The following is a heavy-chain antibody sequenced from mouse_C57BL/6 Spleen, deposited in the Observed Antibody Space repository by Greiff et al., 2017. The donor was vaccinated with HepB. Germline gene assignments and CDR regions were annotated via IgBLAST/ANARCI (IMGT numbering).Heavy chain of an antibody. Sequence: EVHLVESGGGLVKPGGSLKLSCAASGFTFSSYAMSWVRQTPEKRLEWVATISDGGSYTYYPDNVKGRFTISRDNAKNNLYLQMSHLKSEDTAMYYCARDRYDYLSYWYFDVWGTGTTVTVSS. J-gene: IGHJ1*03. D-gene: IGHD2-4*01. V-gene: IGHV5-4*01. CDR2: ISDGGSYT. CDR3: ARDRYDYLSYWYFDV. CDR1: GFTFSSYA.